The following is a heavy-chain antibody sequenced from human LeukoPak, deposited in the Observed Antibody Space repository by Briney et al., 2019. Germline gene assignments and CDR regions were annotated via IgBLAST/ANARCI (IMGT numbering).Heavy chain of an antibody. J-gene: IGHJ4*02. CDR1: GFTFSSYG. V-gene: IGHV3-30*18. D-gene: IGHD6-6*01. Sequence: PGRSLRLSCAASGFTFSSYGMHWVRQAPGKGLEWVAVISYDGSNKYYADSVKGRFTISRDNSKNTLYLQMNSLRAEDTAVYYCAKVASRGPNHYWGQGTLVTVSS. CDR2: ISYDGSNK. CDR3: AKVASRGPNHY.